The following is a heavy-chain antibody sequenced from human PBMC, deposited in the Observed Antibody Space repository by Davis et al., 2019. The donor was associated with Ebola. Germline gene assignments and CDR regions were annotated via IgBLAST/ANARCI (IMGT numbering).Heavy chain of an antibody. J-gene: IGHJ6*04. CDR1: GFTFSTYA. CDR2: LSGRGGST. D-gene: IGHD3-3*01. Sequence: GESLKISCAASGFTFSTYAMSWVRQSPGQGLEWVSALSGRGGSTYYADSVKGRFTISRDNSKNTLYLQMNSLRAEDTAVYYCARSGLSFGVVKYHYGMDVWGKGTTVTVSS. V-gene: IGHV3-23*01. CDR3: ARSGLSFGVVKYHYGMDV.